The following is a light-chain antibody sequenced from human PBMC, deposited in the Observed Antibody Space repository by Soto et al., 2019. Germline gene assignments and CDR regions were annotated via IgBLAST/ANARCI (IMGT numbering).Light chain of an antibody. V-gene: IGKV1-33*01. Sequence: DIQMTQTPSSLSASIGDRVTITCQASRDIGTYLNWYQQKPGKAPNLLIYDVSTLEAGVPSRFSGSGSGTDFTLIITSLQPEDIATYYCQQYENLPITFGQGTRLEIK. J-gene: IGKJ5*01. CDR2: DVS. CDR3: QQYENLPIT. CDR1: RDIGTY.